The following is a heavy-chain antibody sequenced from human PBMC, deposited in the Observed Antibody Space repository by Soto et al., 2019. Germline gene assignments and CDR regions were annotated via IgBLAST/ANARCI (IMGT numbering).Heavy chain of an antibody. V-gene: IGHV4-31*03. CDR1: GGSISSGGYY. CDR3: ARTSYDSSGTAADP. CDR2: IYYSGST. J-gene: IGHJ5*02. Sequence: SETLSLTCTVSGGSISSGGYYWSWIRQHPGKGLEWIGYIYYSGSTYYNPSPKSRVTISVDTSKNQFSLKLSSVTAADTAVYYCARTSYDSSGTAADPWGQGTLVTVSS. D-gene: IGHD3-22*01.